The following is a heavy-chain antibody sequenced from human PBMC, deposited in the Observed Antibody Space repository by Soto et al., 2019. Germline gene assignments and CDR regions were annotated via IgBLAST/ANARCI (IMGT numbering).Heavy chain of an antibody. D-gene: IGHD4-17*01. CDR1: GGSISSGAYY. V-gene: IGHV4-30-4*01. CDR3: ARDNYGDTYYFDY. J-gene: IGHJ4*02. CDR2: IYYSGST. Sequence: QVQLQESGPGLVKPSQTLSLTCTVSGGSISSGAYYWSWVRQPPGKGLEWIGYIYYSGSTYYNPSLKSRVTISVDTSKNQFPLKLSSVPATDTAVYYCARDNYGDTYYFDYWGQGTLVTVSS.